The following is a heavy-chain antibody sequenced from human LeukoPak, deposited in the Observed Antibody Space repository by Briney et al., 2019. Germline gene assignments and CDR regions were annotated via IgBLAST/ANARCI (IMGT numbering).Heavy chain of an antibody. V-gene: IGHV4-39*07. CDR3: ARDIAAAGKKGHNWFDP. D-gene: IGHD6-13*01. Sequence: PSETLSLTCTVSGGSISSSSYYWGWIRQPPGKGLEWIGSIYYSGSTYYNPSLKSRVTISADTSKNQFSLKLSSVTAADTAVYYCARDIAAAGKKGHNWFDPWGQETLVTVSS. CDR1: GGSISSSSYY. CDR2: IYYSGST. J-gene: IGHJ5*02.